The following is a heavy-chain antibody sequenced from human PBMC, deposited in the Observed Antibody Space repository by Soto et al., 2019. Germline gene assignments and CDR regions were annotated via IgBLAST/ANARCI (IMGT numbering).Heavy chain of an antibody. D-gene: IGHD6-13*01. V-gene: IGHV4-31*03. CDR3: ARDHPPSSRYVGAFDI. J-gene: IGHJ3*02. CDR2: VYFTRTT. CDR1: GSSLSYGGYS. Sequence: LSLTCTVSGSSLSYGGYSWSWLRQQPGQGLEWIGYVYFTRTTYYNPSLKSRVTLSVDTSKNQSSLKLSSVTAADTAVYYCARDHPPSSRYVGAFDIWGQGTMVTISS.